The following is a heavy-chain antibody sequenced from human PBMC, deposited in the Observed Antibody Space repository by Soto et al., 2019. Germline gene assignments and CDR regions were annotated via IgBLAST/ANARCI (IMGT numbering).Heavy chain of an antibody. CDR2: IYYSGST. D-gene: IGHD3-22*01. J-gene: IGHJ4*02. CDR1: GGSSGGYG. Sequence: SETLCLSWSVAGGSSGGYGWSWIRQPPGKGLEWIGYIYYSGSTNYNPSLKSRVSISVDTSRNLFSLQLSPVTAADTALYFCVRHHPFHYDSSGYFDSWGQGILVIVPS. V-gene: IGHV4-59*08. CDR3: VRHHPFHYDSSGYFDS.